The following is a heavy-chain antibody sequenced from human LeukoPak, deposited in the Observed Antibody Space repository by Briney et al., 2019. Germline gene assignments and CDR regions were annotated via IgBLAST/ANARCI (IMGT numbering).Heavy chain of an antibody. V-gene: IGHV3-48*03. CDR2: ISSSGDTI. CDR1: GFTFSSYE. D-gene: IGHD5-12*01. J-gene: IGHJ4*02. Sequence: GVSLRLSCAASGFTFSSYEMNWVRQAPGRGPQWVSYISSSGDTIFYADSVKGRFTTSRDNAKNSLYLQMNSMSAEDTAIYYCARDVGNSGFGYYWGQGTLGTVSS. CDR3: ARDVGNSGFGYY.